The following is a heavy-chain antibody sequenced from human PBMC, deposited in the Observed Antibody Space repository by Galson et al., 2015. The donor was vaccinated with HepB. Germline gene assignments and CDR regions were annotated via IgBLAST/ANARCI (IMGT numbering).Heavy chain of an antibody. J-gene: IGHJ4*02. CDR2: IWYDGSNK. V-gene: IGHV3-33*08. CDR3: ARGGYLYYSGTYMGAY. CDR1: GFTFSSYG. Sequence: SLRLSCAASGFTFSSYGMHWVRQAPGKGLEWVAVIWYDGSNKYYADSVKGRFTISRDNSRTTLYLQMNSLRADDTAVYYCARGGYLYYSGTYMGAYWGQGTLVTVSS. D-gene: IGHD1-7*01.